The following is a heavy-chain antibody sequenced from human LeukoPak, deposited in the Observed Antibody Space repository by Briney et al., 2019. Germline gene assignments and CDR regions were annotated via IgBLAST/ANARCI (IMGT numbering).Heavy chain of an antibody. J-gene: IGHJ4*02. Sequence: ASVKVSCKASGYTFTGYYMHWVRQAPGQGLEWMGWINPNSGGSNYAQKFQGRVTMTRDTSISTAYMELSRLRPDDTAVYYCARERSSGSYFSYWGQGTLVTVSS. D-gene: IGHD1-26*01. CDR2: INPNSGGS. CDR1: GYTFTGYY. CDR3: ARERSSGSYFSY. V-gene: IGHV1-2*02.